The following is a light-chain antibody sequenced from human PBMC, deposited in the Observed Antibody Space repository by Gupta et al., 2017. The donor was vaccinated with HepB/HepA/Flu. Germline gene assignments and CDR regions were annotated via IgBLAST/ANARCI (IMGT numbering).Light chain of an antibody. V-gene: IGKV3-15*01. CDR1: QSVSSN. CDR2: GAS. J-gene: IGKJ4*01. CDR3: QQYKNYPLT. Sequence: EILMTQSPATLSVSPGERATLSCRASQSVSSNLAWYQQKPGQAPRLLIYGASTSATGIPARFSGGGSGTEFTLTISSLQSEDFAVYYCQQYKNYPLTFGGGTKVEI.